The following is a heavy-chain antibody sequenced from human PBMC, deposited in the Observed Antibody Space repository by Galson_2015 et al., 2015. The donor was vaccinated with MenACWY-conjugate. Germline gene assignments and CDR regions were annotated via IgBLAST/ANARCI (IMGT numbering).Heavy chain of an antibody. D-gene: IGHD2-2*01. V-gene: IGHV3-23*01. CDR3: ATRRYQLPNRYNFDS. CDR1: GFALRTYD. Sequence: SLRLSCAASGFALRTYDLTWVRQAPGRGLEWVSSITSDGGSTQSADSVKGRFTISRDNSKNTVLLEMNSLRVEDTAVYYRATRRYQLPNRYNFDSWGQGTLVTVSS. J-gene: IGHJ4*02. CDR2: ITSDGGST.